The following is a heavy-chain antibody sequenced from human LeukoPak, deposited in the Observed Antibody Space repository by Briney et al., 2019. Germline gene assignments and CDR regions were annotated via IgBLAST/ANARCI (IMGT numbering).Heavy chain of an antibody. CDR2: IVVGSGNT. CDR3: AADFLSSGYFRNDY. V-gene: IGHV1-58*01. Sequence: GTSVKVSCNASGFTFTSSAVQWVRQARGQRLEWIGWIVVGSGNTNYAQKFQERVTITRDMSTSTAYMELSSLRSEDTAVYYCAADFLSSGYFRNDYWGQGTLVTVSS. D-gene: IGHD3-22*01. J-gene: IGHJ4*02. CDR1: GFTFTSSA.